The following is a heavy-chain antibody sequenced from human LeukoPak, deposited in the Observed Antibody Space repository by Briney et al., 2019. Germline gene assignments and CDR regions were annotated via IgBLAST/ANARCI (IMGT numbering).Heavy chain of an antibody. CDR3: ARDMRLYGGAKGVLGY. CDR1: GYTFTSYY. Sequence: ASVKVSCKASGYTFTSYYMHWVRPAPGQGLEWMGIINPSGGSTSYAQKFQGRVTMTRDTSTSTVYMELSSLRSEDTAVYYCARDMRLYGGAKGVLGYWGQGTLVTVSS. J-gene: IGHJ4*02. D-gene: IGHD4-23*01. V-gene: IGHV1-46*01. CDR2: INPSGGST.